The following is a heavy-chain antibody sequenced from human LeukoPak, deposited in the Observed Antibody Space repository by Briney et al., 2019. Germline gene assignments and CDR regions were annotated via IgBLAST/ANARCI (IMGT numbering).Heavy chain of an antibody. V-gene: IGHV4-59*01. Sequence: PSETLSLTCAVYGGSFSGYYWSWIRQPPGKGLEWIGYIYYSGSTNYNPSLKSRVTISVDTSKNQFSLKLSSVTAADTAVYYCARGYSSGYYVDYWGQGTLVTVSS. J-gene: IGHJ4*02. CDR2: IYYSGST. D-gene: IGHD3-22*01. CDR1: GGSFSGYY. CDR3: ARGYSSGYYVDY.